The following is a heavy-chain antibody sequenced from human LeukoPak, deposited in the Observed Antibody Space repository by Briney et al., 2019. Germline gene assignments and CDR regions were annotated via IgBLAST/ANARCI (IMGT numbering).Heavy chain of an antibody. CDR3: AREVMDNLRFDY. D-gene: IGHD1-14*01. V-gene: IGHV1-46*01. Sequence: ASVKVSCKASGYTFTSYYMHWGRQAPGQGLEWMGIINPSGGGTSYAQKFQGRLTMTRDTSTNTVYMELTSLRSEDTAVYYCAREVMDNLRFDYWGQGTLVTVSS. CDR2: INPSGGGT. CDR1: GYTFTSYY. J-gene: IGHJ4*02.